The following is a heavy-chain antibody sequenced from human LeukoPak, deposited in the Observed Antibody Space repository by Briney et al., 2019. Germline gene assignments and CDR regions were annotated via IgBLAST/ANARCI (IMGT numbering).Heavy chain of an antibody. CDR3: ALRYFDRDY. D-gene: IGHD3-9*01. CDR1: GGSISSSNYY. V-gene: IGHV4-39*01. CDR2: IYYSGST. Sequence: SETLSLTCSVSGGSISSSNYYWVWIRQPPGKGLEWVGSIYYSGSTYYNPSLKSRVTISVDTSKNQFSLKLSSVTAADTAVYYCALRYFDRDYWGQGTLVTVSS. J-gene: IGHJ4*02.